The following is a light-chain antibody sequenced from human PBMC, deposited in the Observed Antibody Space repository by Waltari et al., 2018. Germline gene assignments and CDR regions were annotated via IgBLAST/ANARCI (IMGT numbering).Light chain of an antibody. CDR1: ESVSSY. Sequence: EIELTQSPATLSLSPGERATLSCRATESVSSYLAWYQQKPGQAPRLLIYDASNRAAGIPARFSGSGYGTDFTLTISSLEPEDFAIYYCQQRTNWVTTFGQGTRLDIK. CDR2: DAS. V-gene: IGKV3-11*01. J-gene: IGKJ5*01. CDR3: QQRTNWVTT.